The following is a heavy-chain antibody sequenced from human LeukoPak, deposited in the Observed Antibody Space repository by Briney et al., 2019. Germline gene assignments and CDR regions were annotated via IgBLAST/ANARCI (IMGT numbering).Heavy chain of an antibody. V-gene: IGHV4-59*01. J-gene: IGHJ4*02. D-gene: IGHD1-1*01. Sequence: SETLSLTCTVFGDSISSYYWSWIRQPPGRGLEWIGYIYYTGGATYSPSLKSRVTISVDTSKNQFSLKMNSVTPSGLAVYYCVANGLLTSGTTGVEYWGQGTLVTVSS. CDR1: GDSISSYY. CDR2: IYYTGGA. CDR3: VANGLLTSGTTGVEY.